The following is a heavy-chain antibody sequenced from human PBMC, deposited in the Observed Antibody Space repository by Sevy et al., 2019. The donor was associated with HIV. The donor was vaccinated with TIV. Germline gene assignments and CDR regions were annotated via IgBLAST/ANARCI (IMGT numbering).Heavy chain of an antibody. V-gene: IGHV3-48*03. J-gene: IGHJ4*02. CDR2: ITSSGSTK. Sequence: GGSLRLSCIASGFILSNYEMNWVRQAPGKGLEWVSYITSSGSTKHYADSVKGRFTISRDNGKNSIYLQMNSLRAEDTAVYYCARATYYYDTSGPYFFDFWGQGTLVTVSS. D-gene: IGHD3-22*01. CDR3: ARATYYYDTSGPYFFDF. CDR1: GFILSNYE.